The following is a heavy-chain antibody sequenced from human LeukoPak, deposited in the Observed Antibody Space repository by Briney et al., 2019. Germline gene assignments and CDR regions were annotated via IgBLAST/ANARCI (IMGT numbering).Heavy chain of an antibody. Sequence: ASVKVSCKASGGTFSSYAISWVRQAPGQGLEWMGRIIPILGIANYAQKFQGRVTITADKSTSTAYMELSSLRSEDTAVYYCARVQYSSSWPNYYYYYYMDVWGKGTTVTVSS. CDR3: ARVQYSSSWPNYYYYYYMDV. D-gene: IGHD6-13*01. CDR1: GGTFSSYA. V-gene: IGHV1-69*04. J-gene: IGHJ6*03. CDR2: IIPILGIA.